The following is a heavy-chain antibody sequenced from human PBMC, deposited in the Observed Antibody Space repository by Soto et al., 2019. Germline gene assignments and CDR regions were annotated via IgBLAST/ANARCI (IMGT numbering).Heavy chain of an antibody. CDR1: GYTFTSYD. D-gene: IGHD3-9*01. Sequence: GASVKVSCKASGYTFTSYDINWVRQATGQGLEWMGWMNPNSGNTGYAQKFQGRVTMTRDTSTSTVYMELSSLRSEDTAVYYCARGDILTGYHSRYYYYGMDVWGQGTTVTVSS. CDR2: MNPNSGNT. V-gene: IGHV1-8*01. CDR3: ARGDILTGYHSRYYYYGMDV. J-gene: IGHJ6*02.